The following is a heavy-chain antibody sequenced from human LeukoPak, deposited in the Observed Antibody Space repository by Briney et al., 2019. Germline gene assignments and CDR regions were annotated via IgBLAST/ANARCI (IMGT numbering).Heavy chain of an antibody. CDR2: IYYSGST. V-gene: IGHV4-39*01. J-gene: IGHJ2*01. Sequence: SQTVSLTCTVSGGSISSSSYYWGWIRQPPGKGLEWGGSIYYSGSTYYNPSLKSRVTISVDTSKNQFSLTLTSVTAADTAVNYCARARPDPRYIDVWGRPSLVTVSS. CDR3: ARARPDPRYIDV. CDR1: GGSISSSSYY.